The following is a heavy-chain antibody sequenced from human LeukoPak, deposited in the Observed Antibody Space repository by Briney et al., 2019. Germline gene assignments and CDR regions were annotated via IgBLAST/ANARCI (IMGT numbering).Heavy chain of an antibody. CDR2: ICPDGTVT. J-gene: IGHJ4*02. Sequence: QTGGSLRLSCAASGFTFSTYCMHWVRQAPGKGPMWVSRICPDGTVTNYADSVKARFIISRDNARNTVYLQMNSLRVEDTAVYYCAREPGGYWGQGTLVTVSS. CDR3: AREPGGY. D-gene: IGHD4-23*01. CDR1: GFTFSTYC. V-gene: IGHV3-74*01.